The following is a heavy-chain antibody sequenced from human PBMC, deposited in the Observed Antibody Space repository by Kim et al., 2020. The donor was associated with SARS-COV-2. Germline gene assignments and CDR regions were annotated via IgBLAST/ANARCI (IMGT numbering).Heavy chain of an antibody. J-gene: IGHJ1*01. CDR3: ARSPYGSGGIFIIFRPDY. D-gene: IGHD3-10*01. V-gene: IGHV5-51*01. CDR2: IYPGDSDT. CDR1: GSSFTDYW. Sequence: GESLKISCKGSGSSFTDYWIGWVRQMPGKGLEWMGTIYPGDSDTRYNPSIQGQVTIPADKTTSTAYVHWSSLKASDTSMYYCARSPYGSGGIFIIFRPDYGGQGTLVTVSS.